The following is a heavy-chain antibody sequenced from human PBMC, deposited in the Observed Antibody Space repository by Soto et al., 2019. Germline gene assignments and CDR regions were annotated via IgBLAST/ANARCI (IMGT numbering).Heavy chain of an antibody. J-gene: IGHJ3*02. CDR1: GGTFSSYA. D-gene: IGHD2-21*02. CDR3: ARDSGGVYCGGDCYAFDI. V-gene: IGHV1-69*01. CDR2: IIPIFGTA. Sequence: VKVSCKASGGTFSSYAISWVRQAPGQGLEWMGGIIPIFGTANYAQKFQGRVTITADESTSTAYMELSSLRSEDTAVYYCARDSGGVYCGGDCYAFDIWGQGTMVTVSS.